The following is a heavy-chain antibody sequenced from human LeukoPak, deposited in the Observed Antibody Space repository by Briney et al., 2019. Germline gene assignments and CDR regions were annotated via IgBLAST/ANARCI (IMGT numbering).Heavy chain of an antibody. Sequence: SQTLSLTCTVSGGALSSGGYYWTWIRQPPGKGLEWIGNIYHSGTPYYNPSLKSRVTISVDTSKNQFSLKLSSVTAADTAVYYCARTTGDRGGAFDIWGQGTMVTVSS. D-gene: IGHD7-27*01. CDR1: GGALSSGGYY. J-gene: IGHJ3*02. CDR3: ARTTGDRGGAFDI. V-gene: IGHV4-30-2*03. CDR2: IYHSGTP.